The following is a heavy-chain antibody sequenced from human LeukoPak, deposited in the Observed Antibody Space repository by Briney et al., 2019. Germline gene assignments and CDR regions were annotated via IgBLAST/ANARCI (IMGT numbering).Heavy chain of an antibody. V-gene: IGHV1-69*04. J-gene: IGHJ6*02. CDR2: IIPILGIA. CDR3: ARAEADYYYYYGMDV. CDR1: GYTFTSYD. Sequence: SVKVSCKASGYTFTSYDINWVRHATGQGLEWMGRIIPILGIANYAQKFQGRVTITADKSTSTAYMELSSLRSEDTAVYYCARAEADYYYYYGMDVWGQGTTVTVSS.